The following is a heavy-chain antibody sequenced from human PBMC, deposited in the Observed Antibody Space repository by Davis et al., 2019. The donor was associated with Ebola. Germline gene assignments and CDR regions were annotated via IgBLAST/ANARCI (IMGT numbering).Heavy chain of an antibody. CDR1: GGSVSSPTHY. J-gene: IGHJ5*02. CDR2: IYYTGNT. Sequence: PSETLSLTCTVSGGSVSSPTHYWGWIRQPPGKGLEWIATIYYTGNTYFNPSLKSRVTISLDTSKNQFSLNLKSLTAADTAVYYCVSNSSSSPWFDPWGRGTLVAVSS. V-gene: IGHV4-39*07. D-gene: IGHD6-6*01. CDR3: VSNSSSSPWFDP.